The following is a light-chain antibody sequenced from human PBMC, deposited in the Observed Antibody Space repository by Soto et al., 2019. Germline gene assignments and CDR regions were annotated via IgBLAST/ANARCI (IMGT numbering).Light chain of an antibody. CDR3: QQRSNWPWT. V-gene: IGKV3-11*01. CDR1: QSVSSY. CDR2: DAS. J-gene: IGKJ1*01. Sequence: EIVLTQSPATXXXXXGXXXXXXXXASQSVSSYLAWYQQKPGQAPRLLIYDASNRATGIPARFSGSGSGTDFTLTISSLEPEDFAVYYCQQRSNWPWTFGQGTKWIS.